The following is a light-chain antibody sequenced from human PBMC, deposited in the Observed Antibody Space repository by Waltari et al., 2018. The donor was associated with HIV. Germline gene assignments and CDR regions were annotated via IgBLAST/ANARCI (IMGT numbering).Light chain of an antibody. J-gene: IGLJ3*02. CDR3: QVWDSSTDHWV. V-gene: IGLV3-21*04. CDR1: NIGSKS. CDR2: DDS. Sequence: SYVLTQPPSVSVAPGKTARIPCGGTNIGSKSVHWYQQKPGQAPVVVIYDDSDRPSGIPERFSGSNSGNTATLTISRVEAGDEADYYCQVWDSSTDHWVFGGGTKLTVL.